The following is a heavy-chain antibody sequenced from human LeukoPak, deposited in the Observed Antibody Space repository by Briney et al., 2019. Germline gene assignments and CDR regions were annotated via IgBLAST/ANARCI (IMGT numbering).Heavy chain of an antibody. V-gene: IGHV3-30*01. D-gene: IGHD3-22*01. J-gene: IGHJ4*02. CDR2: ISYDGSNK. CDR1: GFTFSSYA. CDR3: ARGWRYYDSSGQGYFDY. Sequence: GGSLRLSCAASGFTFSSYAMHWVRQAPGKGLEWVAVISYDGSNKYYADSVKGRFTISRDNSKNTLYLQMNSLRAEDTAVYYCARGWRYYDSSGQGYFDYWGQGTLVTVSS.